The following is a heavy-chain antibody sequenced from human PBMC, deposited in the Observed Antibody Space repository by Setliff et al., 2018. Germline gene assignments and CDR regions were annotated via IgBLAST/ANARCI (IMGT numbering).Heavy chain of an antibody. CDR2: TYSNGAT. D-gene: IGHD3-10*01. Sequence: SLRLSCAASGFVVSNNEMSWVRQAPGKGLEWVSVTYSNGATNYADSVKGRFIISRDNSKNTLYLQMNSLRGEDTALYYCRLWFGETSRDYWGQGTLVTVSS. J-gene: IGHJ4*02. CDR3: RLWFGETSRDY. V-gene: IGHV3-53*01. CDR1: GFVVSNNE.